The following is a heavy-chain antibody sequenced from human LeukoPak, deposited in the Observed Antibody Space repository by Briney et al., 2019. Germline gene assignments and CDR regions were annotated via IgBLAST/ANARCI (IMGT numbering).Heavy chain of an antibody. D-gene: IGHD1/OR15-1a*01. CDR1: GFTVSSNY. Sequence: PGGSLRLSCAASGFTVSSNYMSWIRQAPGKGLEWVSYISSSGSTIYYADSVKGRFTISRDNAKNSLYLQMNSLRAEDTAAYYCARGLATNAFDIWGQGTMVTVSS. V-gene: IGHV3-11*01. CDR2: ISSSGSTI. CDR3: ARGLATNAFDI. J-gene: IGHJ3*02.